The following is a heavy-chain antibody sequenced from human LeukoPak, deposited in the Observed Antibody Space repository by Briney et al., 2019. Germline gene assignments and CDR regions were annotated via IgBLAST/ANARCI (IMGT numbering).Heavy chain of an antibody. CDR1: GFTPSTYS. CDR3: ARDPDPHDYGDYEEGFWYYYAMDV. V-gene: IGHV3-21*01. D-gene: IGHD4-17*01. J-gene: IGHJ6*04. Sequence: GGSLRLSCAASGFTPSTYSMNWVRHAPGKGLEWVSSITSSSSYYADSVKGRFTISRDNAKNSLFLQMNSLRAEDTAVYFCARDPDPHDYGDYEEGFWYYYAMDVWGKGATVTVSS. CDR2: ITSSSSY.